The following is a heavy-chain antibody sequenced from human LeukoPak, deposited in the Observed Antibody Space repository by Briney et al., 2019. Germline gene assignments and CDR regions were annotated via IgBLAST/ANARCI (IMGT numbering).Heavy chain of an antibody. J-gene: IGHJ3*02. CDR1: GYAFTGYY. CDR3: ARTYCGGDCYYAFDI. CDR2: INPNSGGT. D-gene: IGHD2-21*02. V-gene: IGHV1-2*02. Sequence: ASVKVSCKASGYAFTGYYMHWVRQAPGQGLEWMGWINPNSGGTNYAQKFQSRGTRTRDTSISTAYMELSRLGSDDTAVYYCARTYCGGDCYYAFDIWGQGTMVTVSS.